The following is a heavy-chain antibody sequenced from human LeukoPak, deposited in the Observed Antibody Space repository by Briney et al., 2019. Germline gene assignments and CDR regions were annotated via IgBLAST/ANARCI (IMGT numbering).Heavy chain of an antibody. J-gene: IGHJ4*02. Sequence: GGSLRLSCAVSGVSIRGYWMSWVRQAPGKGLEWVANIKQDGSERYYVDSVKGRFTISRDNAKNSVSLQMNSLRVEDTALYYCATDGGPFDNWGQGTLVAVSS. CDR3: ATDGGPFDN. CDR1: GVSIRGYW. CDR2: IKQDGSER. V-gene: IGHV3-7*01.